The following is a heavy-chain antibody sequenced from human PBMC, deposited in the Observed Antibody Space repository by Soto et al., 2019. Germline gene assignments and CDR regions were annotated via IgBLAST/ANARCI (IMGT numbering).Heavy chain of an antibody. J-gene: IGHJ4*02. Sequence: QVQLVQSGAEVKKPGASVKVSCKASGYTFTRYGISWVRQAPGQGLEWMGWISAYNGKTNYAQKLQGRVTITPDTSTSTAYMELGRLRSDDTAVSYCARDPSFRSDYWGQGTLVSVSA. CDR3: ARDPSFRSDY. CDR1: GYTFTRYG. CDR2: ISAYNGKT. V-gene: IGHV1-18*01.